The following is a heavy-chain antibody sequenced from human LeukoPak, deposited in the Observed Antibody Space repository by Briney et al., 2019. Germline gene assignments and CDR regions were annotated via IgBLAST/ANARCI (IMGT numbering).Heavy chain of an antibody. Sequence: SETLSLTCTVSGGSISNYYWNGIRQPPGKGLEWSGYIHDSGTTKYNPSLKSRVTISLDTSNNQFSLWLTSVTAADTAVYYCARAPPYDTSTGDAFDMWGQGTVVTVSS. CDR2: IHDSGTT. D-gene: IGHD3-9*01. CDR3: ARAPPYDTSTGDAFDM. V-gene: IGHV4-59*01. CDR1: GGSISNYY. J-gene: IGHJ3*02.